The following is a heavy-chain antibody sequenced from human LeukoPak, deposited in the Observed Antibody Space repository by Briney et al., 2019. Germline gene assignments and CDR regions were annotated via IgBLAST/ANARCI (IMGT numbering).Heavy chain of an antibody. D-gene: IGHD6-13*01. CDR2: ISSSSSYI. J-gene: IGHJ3*02. CDR3: ARVSSEDGYSTSWDAFDI. CDR1: GFTFSSYS. V-gene: IGHV3-21*01. Sequence: KSGGSLRLSCAASGFTFSSYSMNWVRQAPGKGLEWVSSISSSSSYIYYADSVKGRFTISRDNAKNTLYLQMNSLRAEDTAVYYCARVSSEDGYSTSWDAFDIWGQGTMVTVSS.